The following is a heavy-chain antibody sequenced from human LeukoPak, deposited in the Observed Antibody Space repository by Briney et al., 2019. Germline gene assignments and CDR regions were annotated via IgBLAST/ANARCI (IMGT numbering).Heavy chain of an antibody. V-gene: IGHV3-23*01. Sequence: GGSLRLSCAASGFTFSSYAMSWVRQAPGKGLEWVSAISGSGGSTYYADSVKGRFTISRDNSKNTLYLQMNSLRAEDTAVYYCAKVPYRGFGELCIDYWGQGTLVTVSS. CDR2: ISGSGGST. CDR1: GFTFSSYA. CDR3: AKVPYRGFGELCIDY. D-gene: IGHD3-10*01. J-gene: IGHJ4*02.